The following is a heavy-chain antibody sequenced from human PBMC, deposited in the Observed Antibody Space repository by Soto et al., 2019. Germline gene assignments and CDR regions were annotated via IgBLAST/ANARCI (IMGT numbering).Heavy chain of an antibody. CDR2: VSTSGRST. CDR1: GFIFSEST. CDR3: VKQARGLDGVAFDY. D-gene: IGHD2-15*01. J-gene: IGHJ4*02. V-gene: IGHV3-64D*06. Sequence: GGSLRLSCSASGFIFSESTIYWVRQVPGKGLEAISAVSTSGRSTYYADSVKDRFTISRDNSKNTLFLQIGSLRPEDTAIYYCVKQARGLDGVAFDYWGQGTQVTVSS.